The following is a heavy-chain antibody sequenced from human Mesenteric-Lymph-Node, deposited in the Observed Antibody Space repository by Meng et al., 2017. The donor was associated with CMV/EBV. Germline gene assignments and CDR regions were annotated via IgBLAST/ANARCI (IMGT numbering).Heavy chain of an antibody. D-gene: IGHD4-17*01. Sequence: SCAASGFTFSSYAMHWVRQAPGKGLEWVAVISYDGSNKYYADSVKGRFTISRDNSKNTLYLQMNSLRAEDTAVYYCARDQTTTVTTWTHYYYYYGMDVWGQGTTVTVSS. CDR1: GFTFSSYA. CDR2: ISYDGSNK. J-gene: IGHJ6*02. V-gene: IGHV3-30-3*01. CDR3: ARDQTTTVTTWTHYYYYYGMDV.